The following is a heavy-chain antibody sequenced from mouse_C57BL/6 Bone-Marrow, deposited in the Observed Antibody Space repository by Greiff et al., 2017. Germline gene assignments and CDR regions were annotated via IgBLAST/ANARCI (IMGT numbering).Heavy chain of an antibody. CDR1: GYTFTRYG. CDR2: IYPRSGNT. Sequence: VQLQQSGAELARPGASVKLSCKASGYTFTRYGISWVKQRTGQGLEWIGEIYPRSGNTYYNEKFKGKATLTADKSSSTAYMELRSLTSAYSAVFLCAREIEVHYCVSSDPPYWYFDVWGTGTTVTVSS. V-gene: IGHV1-81*01. J-gene: IGHJ1*03. CDR3: AREIEVHYCVSSDPPYWYFDV. D-gene: IGHD1-2*01.